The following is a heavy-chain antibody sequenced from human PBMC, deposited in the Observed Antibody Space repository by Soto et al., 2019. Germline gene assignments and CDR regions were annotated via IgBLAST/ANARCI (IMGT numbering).Heavy chain of an antibody. J-gene: IGHJ4*02. D-gene: IGHD5-18*01. CDR3: AKDALSGYSYGYFDY. V-gene: IGHV3-30*18. CDR1: GFTFSSYG. Sequence: GGSLRLCCAASGFTFSSYGMHWVRQAPGKGLEWVAVISYDGSNKYYADSVKGRFTISRDNSKNTLYLQMNSLRAEDTAVYYCAKDALSGYSYGYFDYWGQGTLVTVSS. CDR2: ISYDGSNK.